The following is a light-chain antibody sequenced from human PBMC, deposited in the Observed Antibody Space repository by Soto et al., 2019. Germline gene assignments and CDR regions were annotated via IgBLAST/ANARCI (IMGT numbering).Light chain of an antibody. V-gene: IGKV3-15*01. J-gene: IGKJ1*01. CDR1: QSVSVQ. Sequence: EIVMTQSPATLSVSPGDRATLSCRASQSVSVQVAWYQQRPGQAPRLLFYDASTRATGLPARFSGSASGTEFTPTISGLQSEDFAIYYCQQYKDWPWTFGQGTKVDIK. CDR2: DAS. CDR3: QQYKDWPWT.